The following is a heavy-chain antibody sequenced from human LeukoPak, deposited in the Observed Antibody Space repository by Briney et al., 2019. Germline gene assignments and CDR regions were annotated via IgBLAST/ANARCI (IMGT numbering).Heavy chain of an antibody. J-gene: IGHJ4*02. V-gene: IGHV1-2*02. CDR2: IGPHSTFT. CDR1: GFTFTDHY. Sequence: ASMKVSCKSSGFTFTDHYIHWVRQGPGQGLEWIGYIGPHSTFTSSPQEFQGRVTMTRDASMSTAYMELTRLTSDDTAVYYCVREGEGPLSKDFDYWGQGTLVTVSS. D-gene: IGHD2/OR15-2a*01. CDR3: VREGEGPLSKDFDY.